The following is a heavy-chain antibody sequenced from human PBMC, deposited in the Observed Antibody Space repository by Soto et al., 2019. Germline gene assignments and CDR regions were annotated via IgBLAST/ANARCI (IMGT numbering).Heavy chain of an antibody. D-gene: IGHD2-2*01. J-gene: IGHJ4*02. CDR3: ALEPAGTAGFDY. Sequence: QVQMVQSGAEVKKPGASVKVSCKASGHTFTGHHMHWVRQAPGQGLEWMGLIDLDIGDTKYAQKCQGRVTSTSDTSITTAYMELRGLRSDDTAVYYCALEPAGTAGFDYWGQVTLVTVSS. V-gene: IGHV1-2*02. CDR2: IDLDIGDT. CDR1: GHTFTGHH.